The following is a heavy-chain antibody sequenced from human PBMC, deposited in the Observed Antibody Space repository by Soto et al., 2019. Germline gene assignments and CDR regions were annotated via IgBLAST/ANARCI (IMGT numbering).Heavy chain of an antibody. D-gene: IGHD3-10*01. CDR1: GYTFTDYY. Sequence: QVQLVQSGAEVKKPGASVKVSCKASGYTFTDYYMHWVRQAPGQGLEWMGIIDASGGSTTYAQKFQRRVTMTRDTSTGTVYIELSRLRSEDTAVYYCGRDTRGSGSRFDYWGQGTLVTVSS. J-gene: IGHJ4*02. CDR3: GRDTRGSGSRFDY. V-gene: IGHV1-46*03. CDR2: IDASGGST.